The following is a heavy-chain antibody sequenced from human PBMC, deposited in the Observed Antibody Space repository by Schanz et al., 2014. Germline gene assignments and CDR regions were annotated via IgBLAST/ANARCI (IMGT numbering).Heavy chain of an antibody. D-gene: IGHD6-19*01. CDR1: GFTFSSYT. V-gene: IGHV3-64*04. J-gene: IGHJ6*03. CDR2: ISSDVNST. Sequence: VQLVESGGALVQPGGSLRLSCSVSGFTFSSYTMHWVRQAPGKGLEYVSAISSDVNSTYYADSVKNRFTISRDNPKKTLYLQMNSLRAEDTAVYYCARLGTGMAVAGSVIDSYYYYMDVWGEGTTVTVSS. CDR3: ARLGTGMAVAGSVIDSYYYYMDV.